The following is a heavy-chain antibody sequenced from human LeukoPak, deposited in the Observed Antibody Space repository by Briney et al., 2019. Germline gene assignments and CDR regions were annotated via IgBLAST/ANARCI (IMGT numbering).Heavy chain of an antibody. V-gene: IGHV4-34*01. CDR1: GGSFSGYY. Sequence: SETLSLTCAVYGGSFSGYYWSWIRQPPGKGLEWIGEINHSGSTYYNPSLKSRVTISVDTSKNQFSLKLSSVTAADTAVYYCGATGAFDIWGQGTMVTVSS. CDR2: INHSGST. CDR3: GATGAFDI. D-gene: IGHD1-26*01. J-gene: IGHJ3*02.